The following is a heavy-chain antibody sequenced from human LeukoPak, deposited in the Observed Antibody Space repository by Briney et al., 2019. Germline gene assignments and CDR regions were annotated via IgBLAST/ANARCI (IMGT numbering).Heavy chain of an antibody. CDR2: ISSSGSTI. CDR1: GFTFSDYY. J-gene: IGHJ3*02. D-gene: IGHD3-9*01. V-gene: IGHV3-11*01. CDR3: ARGGYFGWVSVEIGVFDI. Sequence: GGSLRLSCAASGFTFSDYYMSWIRQAPGKGLEWVSYISSSGSTIYYADSVKGRFTISRDNAKNSLYLQMNSLRAEDTAVYYCARGGYFGWVSVEIGVFDIWGKGKMVTV.